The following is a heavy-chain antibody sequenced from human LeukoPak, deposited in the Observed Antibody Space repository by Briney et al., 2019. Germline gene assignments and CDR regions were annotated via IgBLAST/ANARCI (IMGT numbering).Heavy chain of an antibody. CDR1: NFAFSTYA. CDR3: ARVISVAGYDY. CDR2: ISSSSSYI. Sequence: GGSLRLSCAASNFAFSTYAMSWVRQAPGKGLEWVSSISSSSSYIYYADSVKGRFTISRDNAKNSLYLQMNSLRAEDTAVYYCARVISVAGYDYWGQGTLVTVSS. V-gene: IGHV3-21*01. J-gene: IGHJ4*02. D-gene: IGHD6-19*01.